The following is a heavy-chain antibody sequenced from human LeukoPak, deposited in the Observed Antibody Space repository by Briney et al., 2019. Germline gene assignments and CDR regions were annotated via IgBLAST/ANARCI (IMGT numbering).Heavy chain of an antibody. J-gene: IGHJ6*02. CDR2: VYYSGST. CDR1: GGSIRSYY. D-gene: IGHD3-3*01. Sequence: SETLSLTCTVSGGSIRSYYWSWIRQPPGKGLEWIGYVYYSGSTNYNPSLKSRVTISVDTSKNQFSLKLSSVTAADTAVYYCARLTKDYYCGMDVWGQGTTVTVSS. V-gene: IGHV4-59*01. CDR3: ARLTKDYYCGMDV.